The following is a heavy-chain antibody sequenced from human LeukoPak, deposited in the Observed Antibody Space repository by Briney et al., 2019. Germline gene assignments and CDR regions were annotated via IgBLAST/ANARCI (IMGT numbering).Heavy chain of an antibody. V-gene: IGHV3-21*01. D-gene: IGHD6-13*01. Sequence: GGSLRLSCAASGFTFSSYSMNWVRQAPGKGLEWVSSISSSSSYIYYADSVKGRFTISRDNAKNSLYLQMNSLRAEGTAVYYCARLPGIAAAYNNYWGQGTLVTVSS. J-gene: IGHJ4*02. CDR2: ISSSSSYI. CDR1: GFTFSSYS. CDR3: ARLPGIAAAYNNY.